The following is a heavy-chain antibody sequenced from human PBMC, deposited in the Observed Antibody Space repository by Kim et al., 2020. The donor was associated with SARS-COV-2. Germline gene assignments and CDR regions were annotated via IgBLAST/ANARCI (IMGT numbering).Heavy chain of an antibody. J-gene: IGHJ4*02. Sequence: GGSLRLSCAASGFTFDDYAIQWVRQVPGKGLEWVSLISRDGGEIKYADPVKGRCTISRDNSKKSVYLQMNSLRSEDTALYYCVRGQQWLIKNWGQGTQVTVSS. CDR2: ISRDGGEI. CDR1: GFTFDDYA. CDR3: VRGQQWLIKN. V-gene: IGHV3-43*02. D-gene: IGHD6-19*01.